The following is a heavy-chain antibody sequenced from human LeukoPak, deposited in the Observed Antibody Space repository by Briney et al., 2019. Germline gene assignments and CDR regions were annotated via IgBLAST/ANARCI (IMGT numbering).Heavy chain of an antibody. CDR1: GYTFTSYD. CDR2: MNPNSGNT. D-gene: IGHD2-2*01. J-gene: IGHJ6*03. CDR3: ARERTPYYYMDV. Sequence: ASVKVSCKASGYTFTSYDINWVRQAPGQGLEWMGWMNPNSGNTGYAQTFQGRVTMTRKTSISTAYMELSSLRSEDTAVYYCARERTPYYYMDVWGKGTTVTVSS. V-gene: IGHV1-8*01.